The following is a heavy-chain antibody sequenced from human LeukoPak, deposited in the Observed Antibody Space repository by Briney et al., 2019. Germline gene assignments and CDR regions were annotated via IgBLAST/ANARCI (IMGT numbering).Heavy chain of an antibody. J-gene: IGHJ4*02. V-gene: IGHV3-48*03. Sequence: PGGSLRLSCVASGFTFSSYEMNWVRQVPGKGLEWVSYISGSGSTIYYADSVKGRFTISRDNAKNSLYLQMNSLRAEDTAVYYCARDYYDNSGRFDYWGQGTLVTVSS. CDR2: ISGSGSTI. CDR3: ARDYYDNSGRFDY. D-gene: IGHD3-22*01. CDR1: GFTFSSYE.